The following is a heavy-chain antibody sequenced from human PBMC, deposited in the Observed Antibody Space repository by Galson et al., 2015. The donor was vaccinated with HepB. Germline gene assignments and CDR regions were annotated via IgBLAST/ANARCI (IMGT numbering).Heavy chain of an antibody. CDR3: ANGRDGYNFGSFDY. V-gene: IGHV4-59*12. J-gene: IGHJ4*02. CDR2: VFYGGNT. CDR1: GGSTSNFY. D-gene: IGHD5-24*01. Sequence: ETLSLTCTVSGGSTSNFYWSWLRQSPGKGLEWIGYVFYGGNTKYNPSLKSRVTISLHASRTQFPLKLNSVSTADTAVYYCANGRDGYNFGSFDYWGQGLLVTVSS.